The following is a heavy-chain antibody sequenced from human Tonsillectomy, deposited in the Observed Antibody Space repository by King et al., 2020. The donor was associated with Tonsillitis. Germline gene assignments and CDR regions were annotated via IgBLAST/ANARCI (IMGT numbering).Heavy chain of an antibody. Sequence: VQLVESGGGVVQPGRSLRLSCAASGFTFSSYGMHWVRQAPGKGLEWVAVIWYDGSNKYYADSVKGRFTISRDNSKNTLYLQMNSLRAEDTAVYYCAREVDFGDYLCYYYRDVGGKGPTVSLSS. V-gene: IGHV3-33*08. J-gene: IGHJ6*03. CDR2: IWYDGSNK. CDR1: GFTFSSYG. D-gene: IGHD4-17*01. CDR3: AREVDFGDYLCYYYRDV.